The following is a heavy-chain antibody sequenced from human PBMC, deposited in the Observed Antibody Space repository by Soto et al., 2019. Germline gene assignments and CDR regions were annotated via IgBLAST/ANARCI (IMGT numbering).Heavy chain of an antibody. V-gene: IGHV5-10-1*01. CDR3: ARHKAVGAITDY. CDR1: GYSFTSYW. J-gene: IGHJ4*02. D-gene: IGHD1-26*01. CDR2: IDPSDSYT. Sequence: GESLKISSKGSGYSFTSYWISWVRQMPGKGLEWMGRIDPSDSYTNYSPSFQGHVTISADKSISTAYLQWSSLKASDTAMYYCARHKAVGAITDYWGQGTLVTVSS.